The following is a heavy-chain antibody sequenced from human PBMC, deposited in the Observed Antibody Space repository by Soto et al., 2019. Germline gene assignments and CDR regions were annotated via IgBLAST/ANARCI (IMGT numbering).Heavy chain of an antibody. CDR2: VYSSGST. CDR3: ARGGEGNSGYFDY. D-gene: IGHD1-26*01. J-gene: IGHJ4*02. Sequence: PSETLSLTCTVSGGSIRSADYFWNWIRQAPGKGLEWIGCVYSSGSTYYNLSLRGRFTISIDTSKNQFSLKMSSVTAADTAVFYCARGGEGNSGYFDYWGRGALVTVSS. V-gene: IGHV4-30-4*01. CDR1: GGSIRSADYF.